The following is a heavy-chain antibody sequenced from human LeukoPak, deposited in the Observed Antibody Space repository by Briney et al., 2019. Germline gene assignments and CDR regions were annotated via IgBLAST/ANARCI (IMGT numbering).Heavy chain of an antibody. CDR1: GYTFTSHD. CDR3: VRTPPNWGFDY. J-gene: IGHJ4*02. Sequence: ASVKVSCKASGYTFTSHDINWVRQATGQGLEWMGWMSPNSGDTGYAQKFQGRVTMTSDSSISTAYMELSTLRSEDTAIYYCVRTPPNWGFDYWGQGTLVTVSS. CDR2: MSPNSGDT. V-gene: IGHV1-8*01. D-gene: IGHD7-27*01.